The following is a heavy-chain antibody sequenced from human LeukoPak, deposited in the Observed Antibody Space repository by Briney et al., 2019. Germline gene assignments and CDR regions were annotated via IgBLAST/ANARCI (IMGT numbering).Heavy chain of an antibody. CDR2: INSDGSST. D-gene: IGHD6-6*01. J-gene: IGHJ6*03. CDR3: ARDGGIAARHYYYYYMDV. Sequence: GGSLRLSCAASGFTFSSYWMHWVHQAPGKGLVWVSRINSDGSSTSYADSVKGRFTISRDNAKNTLYLQMNSLRAEDTAVYYCARDGGIAARHYYYYYMDVWGKGTTVTVSS. CDR1: GFTFSSYW. V-gene: IGHV3-74*01.